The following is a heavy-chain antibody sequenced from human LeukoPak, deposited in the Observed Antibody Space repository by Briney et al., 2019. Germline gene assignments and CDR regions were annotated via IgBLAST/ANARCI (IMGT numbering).Heavy chain of an antibody. V-gene: IGHV3-74*01. D-gene: IGHD2-8*01. J-gene: IGHJ4*02. CDR3: ARDLNGHYLNY. Sequence: GGSLTLSCAASGFTFSSYWMHWVRQAPGKGLMWVSRINSDGISTSYAASVKGRFTISRDNAKNTLYVQMNILRAEDTAVYYCARDLNGHYLNYWGQGTLVTVSS. CDR1: GFTFSSYW. CDR2: INSDGIST.